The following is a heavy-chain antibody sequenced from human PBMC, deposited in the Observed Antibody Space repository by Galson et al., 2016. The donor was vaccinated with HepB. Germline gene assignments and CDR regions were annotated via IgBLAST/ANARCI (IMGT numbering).Heavy chain of an antibody. Sequence: SLRLSCAASGFKFSTYGMHWVRQAPGKGLEWVAVIWHDGNNKYYADSVKGRFSISRDNSKNTLYLQMNSLRAEDTAVYYCSRGPRPRTGIAAAGPFDYWGQGTLVTVSS. D-gene: IGHD6-13*01. CDR2: IWHDGNNK. CDR1: GFKFSTYG. J-gene: IGHJ4*02. CDR3: SRGPRPRTGIAAAGPFDY. V-gene: IGHV3-33*01.